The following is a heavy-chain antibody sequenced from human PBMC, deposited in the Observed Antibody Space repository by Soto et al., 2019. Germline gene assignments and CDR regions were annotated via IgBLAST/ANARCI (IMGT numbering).Heavy chain of an antibody. CDR1: GFTFSSYG. Sequence: GGSLRLSCAASGFTFSSYGMHWVRQAPGKGLEWVAVIWYDGSNKYYADSVKGRFTISRDNSKNTLYLQMNSLRAEDTAVYYCARIMSSGGGYGAFDIWGQGTMVTVSS. D-gene: IGHD3-22*01. CDR2: IWYDGSNK. V-gene: IGHV3-33*01. CDR3: ARIMSSGGGYGAFDI. J-gene: IGHJ3*02.